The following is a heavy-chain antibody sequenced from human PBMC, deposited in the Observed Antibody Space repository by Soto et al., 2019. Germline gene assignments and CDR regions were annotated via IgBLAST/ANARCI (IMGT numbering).Heavy chain of an antibody. CDR1: GFTVSSNY. V-gene: IGHV3-53*01. J-gene: IGHJ4*02. CDR3: ARDYYYYDSSGYSYFDY. D-gene: IGHD3-22*01. Sequence: EVQLAESGGGLIQPGGSLRLSCAASGFTVSSNYMSWVRQAPGKGLEWVSVIYSGGSTYYADSVKGRFTISRDNSKNTLYLQMNSLRAEDTAVYYCARDYYYYDSSGYSYFDYWGQGTLVTVSS. CDR2: IYSGGST.